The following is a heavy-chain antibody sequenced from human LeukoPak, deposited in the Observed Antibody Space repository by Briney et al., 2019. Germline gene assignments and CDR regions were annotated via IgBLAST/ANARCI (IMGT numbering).Heavy chain of an antibody. CDR2: IIPIFGTA. J-gene: IGHJ3*02. V-gene: IGHV1-69*13. CDR3: ARSMELGSAFDI. D-gene: IGHD7-27*01. CDR1: GYTFTSYD. Sequence: GASVKVSCKASGYTFTSYDINWVRQATGQGLEWMGGIIPIFGTANYAQKFQGRVTITADESTSTAYMELSSLRSEDTAVYYCARSMELGSAFDIWGQGTMVTVSS.